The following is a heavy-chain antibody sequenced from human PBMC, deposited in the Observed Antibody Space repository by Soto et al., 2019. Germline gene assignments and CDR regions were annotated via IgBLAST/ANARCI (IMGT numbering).Heavy chain of an antibody. V-gene: IGHV4-39*01. CDR2: ISYSGST. CDR1: GDCISSVAHY. J-gene: IGHJ4*01. Sequence: PSETLSLTCSVSGDCISSVAHYWAWVRQPPGKGLEWIGSISYSGSTYYNPSLKSRATISGDTSKSQFSLRVDSVTAADTAVYYCVRGWAQQWSSDAYWGHGTLVTVSS. D-gene: IGHD2-8*01. CDR3: VRGWAQQWSSDAY.